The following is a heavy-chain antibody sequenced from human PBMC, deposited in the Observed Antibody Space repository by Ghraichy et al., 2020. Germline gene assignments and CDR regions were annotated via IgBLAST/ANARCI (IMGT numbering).Heavy chain of an antibody. CDR2: IDWDDDK. CDR3: ARQPNDYYDSSGPFDY. V-gene: IGHV2-70*11. Sequence: SGPTLVKPTQTLTLTCTFSGFSLSTSGMCVSWIRQPPGKALEWLARIDWDDDKYYSTSLKTRLTISKDTSKNQVVLTMTNMDPVDTATYYCARQPNDYYDSSGPFDYWGQGTLVTVSS. D-gene: IGHD3-22*01. CDR1: GFSLSTSGMC. J-gene: IGHJ4*02.